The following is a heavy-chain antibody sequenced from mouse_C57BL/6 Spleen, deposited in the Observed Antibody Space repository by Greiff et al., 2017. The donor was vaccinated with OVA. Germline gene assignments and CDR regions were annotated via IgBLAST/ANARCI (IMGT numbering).Heavy chain of an antibody. Sequence: VQLKESGPELVKPGASVKISCKASGYSFTDYNMNWVKQSNGKSLEWIGVINPNYGTTSYNQKFKGKATLTVDQSSSTAYMQLNSLTSEDSAVYYCARYDSSGYVGAMDYWGQGTSVTVSS. CDR2: INPNYGTT. J-gene: IGHJ4*01. CDR3: ARYDSSGYVGAMDY. CDR1: GYSFTDYN. V-gene: IGHV1-39*01. D-gene: IGHD3-2*02.